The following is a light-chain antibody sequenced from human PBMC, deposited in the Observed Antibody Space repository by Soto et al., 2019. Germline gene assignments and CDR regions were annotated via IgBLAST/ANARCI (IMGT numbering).Light chain of an antibody. CDR2: GAS. CDR1: QSISSS. V-gene: IGKV3D-20*02. J-gene: IGKJ5*01. CDR3: QQRSNWPPSIT. Sequence: EIVMTQSPATLSVSPGESATLSCRASQSISSSKLAWYQQNPGQAPRLLMYGASNRATGIPARFSGSGSGTDFTLTISSLEPEDFAVYYCQQRSNWPPSITFGQGTRLENK.